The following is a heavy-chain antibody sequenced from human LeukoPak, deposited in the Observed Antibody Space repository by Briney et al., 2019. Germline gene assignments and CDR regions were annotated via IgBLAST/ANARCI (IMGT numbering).Heavy chain of an antibody. J-gene: IGHJ4*02. CDR3: AREDLVYSYAYYFDY. D-gene: IGHD5-18*01. CDR1: GFTFSSYW. Sequence: GGSLRLSCAASGFTFSSYWTHWVRQAPGKGLVWVSRINSDGSSTSYADSVKGRFTISRDNAKNTLYLQMNSLRAEDTAVYYCAREDLVYSYAYYFDYWGQGTLVTVSS. V-gene: IGHV3-74*01. CDR2: INSDGSST.